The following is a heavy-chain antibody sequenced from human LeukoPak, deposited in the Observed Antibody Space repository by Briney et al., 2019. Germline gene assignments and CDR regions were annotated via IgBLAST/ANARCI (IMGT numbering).Heavy chain of an antibody. D-gene: IGHD5-12*01. J-gene: IGHJ4*02. CDR2: TSSSGGAT. CDR3: ARDRQVHTSVDSVEY. Sequence: KTGGSLRLSCAASGFIFSDYYMSWIRQVPGKGLEWVSYTSSSGGATYYAGFVKGRFTVSRDNAQNSLSLQMNSLRVEDTAVYYCARDRQVHTSVDSVEYWGQGALVTVSS. V-gene: IGHV3-11*01. CDR1: GFIFSDYY.